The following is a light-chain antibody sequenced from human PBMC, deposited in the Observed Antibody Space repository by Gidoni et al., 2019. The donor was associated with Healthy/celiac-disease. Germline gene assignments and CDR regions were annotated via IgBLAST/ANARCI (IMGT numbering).Light chain of an antibody. V-gene: IGLV2-23*02. Sequence: QSALTQPASVSGSPGQSITIPCTGTSSDVGSYNLVSWYQQHPGKAPKLMIYEVSKRPSGVSNRFSGSKSGNTASLTISGLQAEDEADYYCCSYAGSIYWVFGGGTKLTVL. CDR1: SSDVGSYNL. CDR3: CSYAGSIYWV. CDR2: EVS. J-gene: IGLJ3*02.